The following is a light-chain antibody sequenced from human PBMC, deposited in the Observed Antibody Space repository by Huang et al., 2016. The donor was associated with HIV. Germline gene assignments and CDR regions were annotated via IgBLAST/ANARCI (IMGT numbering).Light chain of an antibody. J-gene: IGKJ2*01. CDR1: QSVTSTY. CDR3: QHYGSSPYT. Sequence: EIVLTQSPGTLSLSPGERATLSCRASQSVTSTYLAWYQHKPGQAPRLLIYGASARATGSPDRFSGSGSGTDFTLTISRLEPEDFALYYCQHYGSSPYTFGQGTKLEIK. V-gene: IGKV3-20*01. CDR2: GAS.